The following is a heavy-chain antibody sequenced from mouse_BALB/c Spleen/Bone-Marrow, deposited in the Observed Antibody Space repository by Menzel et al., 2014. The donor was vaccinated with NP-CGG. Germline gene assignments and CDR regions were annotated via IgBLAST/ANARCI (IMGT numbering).Heavy chain of an antibody. J-gene: IGHJ2*01. Sequence: QVQLQQSGAELAKPGASVKMSCKASCHTFTSYWMHWVKQRPGQGQERIGYINPSTPYSAYNQKFKDKAPLTADKSSSTAYMQLSSLTSEDSAVYYCALYYRYAYFDYWGQGTTLTVSS. CDR2: INPSTPYS. CDR3: ALYYRYAYFDY. D-gene: IGHD2-14*01. V-gene: IGHV1-7*01. CDR1: CHTFTSYW.